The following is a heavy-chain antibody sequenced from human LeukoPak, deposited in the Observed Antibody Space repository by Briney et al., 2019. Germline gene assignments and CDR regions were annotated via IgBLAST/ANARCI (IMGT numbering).Heavy chain of an antibody. CDR3: ARDPPAYSSSSSWFDP. Sequence: ASVKVSCKASGYTFTSYAISWVRQAPGQGLEWMGWISADNGNTDYAQRFQGRVTMTTDTSTSTAYMELRSLRSDDTAVYYCARDPPAYSSSSSWFDPWGQGTLVTVSS. CDR2: ISADNGNT. J-gene: IGHJ5*02. CDR1: GYTFTSYA. V-gene: IGHV1-18*01. D-gene: IGHD6-6*01.